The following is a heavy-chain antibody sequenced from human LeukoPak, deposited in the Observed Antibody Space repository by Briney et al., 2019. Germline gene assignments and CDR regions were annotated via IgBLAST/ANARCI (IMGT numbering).Heavy chain of an antibody. V-gene: IGHV4-59*08. CDR3: ARRGSGWHLVYFDY. CDR1: GGSISSYY. CDR2: IYYSGST. J-gene: IGHJ4*02. Sequence: PSETLSLTCTVSGGSISSYYWGWIRQPPGKGLEWIGYIYYSGSTNYNPSLKSRVTISVDTSKNQFSLKLSSVTAADTAVYYCARRGSGWHLVYFDYWGQGTLVTVSS. D-gene: IGHD6-19*01.